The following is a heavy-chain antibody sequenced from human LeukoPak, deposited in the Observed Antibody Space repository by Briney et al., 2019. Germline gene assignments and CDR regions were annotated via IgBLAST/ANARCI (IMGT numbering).Heavy chain of an antibody. Sequence: SETLSLTCAVYGGSFSGYYWSWIRQPAGKGLEWIGRIYTSGSTNYNPSLKTRVTISVDTSKNQFSLKLSSVTAADTAVYYCARVYYVWGSSYYYYYMDVWGKGTTVTVSS. CDR1: GGSFSGYY. J-gene: IGHJ6*03. D-gene: IGHD3-16*01. V-gene: IGHV4-59*10. CDR3: ARVYYVWGSSYYYYYMDV. CDR2: IYTSGST.